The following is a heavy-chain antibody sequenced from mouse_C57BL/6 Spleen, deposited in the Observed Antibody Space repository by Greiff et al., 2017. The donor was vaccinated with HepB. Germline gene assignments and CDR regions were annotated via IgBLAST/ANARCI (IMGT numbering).Heavy chain of an antibody. V-gene: IGHV1-69*01. CDR1: GYTFTSYW. D-gene: IGHD1-1*01. J-gene: IGHJ2*01. CDR2: IDPSDSYT. Sequence: QVQLQQPGAELVMPGASVKLSCKASGYTFTSYWMHWVKQRPGQGLEWIGEIDPSDSYTIYNQKFKGKSTLTVDKSSSTAYMQLSSLTSEDSAVYYCARAYYYGGYFDYWGQGTTLTVSS. CDR3: ARAYYYGGYFDY.